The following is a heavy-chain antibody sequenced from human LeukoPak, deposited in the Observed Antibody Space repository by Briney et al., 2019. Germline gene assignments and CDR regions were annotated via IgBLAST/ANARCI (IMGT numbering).Heavy chain of an antibody. CDR1: GFTFNKYG. J-gene: IGHJ5*01. Sequence: GGSLRLSCVASGFTFNKYGIHWVRQAPGKGLEWLTVIWNDGSNEYYADSVKGRLAISRDNDKSTVNLQMNSLRAEDTAVYFCARDGSGLAVRGWFDFWGQGTLVTVSS. CDR2: IWNDGSNE. V-gene: IGHV3-33*01. D-gene: IGHD3-10*01. CDR3: ARDGSGLAVRGWFDF.